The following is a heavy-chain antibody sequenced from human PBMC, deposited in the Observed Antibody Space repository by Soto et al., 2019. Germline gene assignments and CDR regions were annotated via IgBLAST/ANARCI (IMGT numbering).Heavy chain of an antibody. CDR1: GGSLSSYY. V-gene: IGHV4-59*08. D-gene: IGHD3-3*01. J-gene: IGHJ5*02. Sequence: PSETLSLTCTVSGGSLSSYYWSWIRQPPGKGLEWIGYIYYSGSTNYNPSLKSRVTISVDTSKNQFSLKLSSVTAADTAVYYCARHVGLWSGTYFGGFDPWGQGTLVTVSS. CDR3: ARHVGLWSGTYFGGFDP. CDR2: IYYSGST.